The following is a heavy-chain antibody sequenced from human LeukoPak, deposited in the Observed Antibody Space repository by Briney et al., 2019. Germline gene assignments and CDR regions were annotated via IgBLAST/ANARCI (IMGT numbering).Heavy chain of an antibody. CDR3: VTGHYDSRMYFDL. CDR1: GLTFSTYW. Sequence: VGSLRLSCTASGLTFSTYWIHWVRQAPGKGLVWVSQIKFDGSLASYADSVEGRFTISRDNAKNTLYLQMNSLGIEDTAVYYCVTGHYDSRMYFDLWGRGTLVTVSS. D-gene: IGHD3-16*01. J-gene: IGHJ2*01. V-gene: IGHV3-74*01. CDR2: IKFDGSLA.